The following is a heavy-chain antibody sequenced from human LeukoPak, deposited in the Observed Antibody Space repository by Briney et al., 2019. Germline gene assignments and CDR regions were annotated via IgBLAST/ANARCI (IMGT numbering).Heavy chain of an antibody. CDR3: AWFGWSGFDY. J-gene: IGHJ4*02. D-gene: IGHD6-19*01. CDR2: IYYSGST. CDR1: GGSISSSSYY. V-gene: IGHV4-39*07. Sequence: SETLSLTCTVSGGSISSSSYYWGWIRQPPGKGLEWIGSIYYSGSTYYNPSLKSRVTISVDTSKNQFSLKLTSVTAADTAVYYCAWFGWSGFDYWGQGALVTVSS.